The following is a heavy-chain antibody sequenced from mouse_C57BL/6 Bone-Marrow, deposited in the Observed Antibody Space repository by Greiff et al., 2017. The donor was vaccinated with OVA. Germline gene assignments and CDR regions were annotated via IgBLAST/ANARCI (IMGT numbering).Heavy chain of an antibody. V-gene: IGHV14-4*01. J-gene: IGHJ1*01. CDR1: GFNIKDDY. CDR3: TTDYDYDGDWCFDV. Sequence: VQLQQSGAELVRPGASVKLSCTASGFNIKDDYMHWVKQRPEQGLEWIGWIDPANGVTEYASKFRGKATITADTTSNTAYLQLSSLTSEDTASCYCTTDYDYDGDWCFDVCGSGTAITVSA. CDR2: IDPANGVT. D-gene: IGHD2-4*01.